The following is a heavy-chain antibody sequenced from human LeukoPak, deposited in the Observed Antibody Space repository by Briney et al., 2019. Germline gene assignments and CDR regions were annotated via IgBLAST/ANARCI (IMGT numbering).Heavy chain of an antibody. D-gene: IGHD2-2*01. J-gene: IGHJ4*02. CDR1: EFTFITYW. Sequence: EGSLRLSCAASEFTFITYWMSWVRQAPGKGLEWVANIKQDGSEIYYVDSVKGRFTISRDNAKNSLYLQMNSLRAEDTAVYYCVRSRYCSSRSCYSDYWGQGTLVTVSS. CDR3: VRSRYCSSRSCYSDY. CDR2: IKQDGSEI. V-gene: IGHV3-7*01.